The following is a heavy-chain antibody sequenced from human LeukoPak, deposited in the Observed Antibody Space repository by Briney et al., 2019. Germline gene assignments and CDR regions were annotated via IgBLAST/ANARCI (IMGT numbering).Heavy chain of an antibody. CDR1: GASISSYY. D-gene: IGHD5-24*01. CDR2: IYYSGST. CDR3: AARRDGYNNWYFDL. Sequence: SETLSLTCTVSGASISSYYWSWIRQPPGKALEWIGYIYYSGSTNYNPSLKSRVTISLDTSKNHFSLNLSSVTAADTAVYYCAARRDGYNNWYFDLWGRGTLVAVSS. J-gene: IGHJ2*01. V-gene: IGHV4-59*01.